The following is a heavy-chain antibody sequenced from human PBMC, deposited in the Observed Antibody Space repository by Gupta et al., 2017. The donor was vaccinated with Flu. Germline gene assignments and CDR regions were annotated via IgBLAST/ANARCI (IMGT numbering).Heavy chain of an antibody. V-gene: IGHV3-7*04. CDR1: W. CDR2: MKQDRSGK. Sequence: WMSWVRRAPGKELVWGTKMKQDRSGKLYDDSMKGRFAITRDNTKILMSLQMMSRRVEDTAVYYCVRWSYVTVVPQSIENDWGQGTLVTVSS. D-gene: IGHD2-2*01. CDR3: VRWSYVTVVPQSIEND. J-gene: IGHJ4*02.